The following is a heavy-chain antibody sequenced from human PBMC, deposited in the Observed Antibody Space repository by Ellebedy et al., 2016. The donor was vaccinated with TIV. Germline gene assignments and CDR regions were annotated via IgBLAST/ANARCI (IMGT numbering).Heavy chain of an antibody. CDR3: ARGPGYSGYDDWFDP. CDR1: GYTFTNYD. Sequence: ASVKVSCKASGYTFTNYDINWVRQATGQGLEWMGWMNPNSGNTGYAQKFQGRVIMTRNTSISTAHMELSSLKSDDTAVYYCARGPGYSGYDDWFDPWGQGTLVTVSS. J-gene: IGHJ5*02. CDR2: MNPNSGNT. V-gene: IGHV1-8*01. D-gene: IGHD5-12*01.